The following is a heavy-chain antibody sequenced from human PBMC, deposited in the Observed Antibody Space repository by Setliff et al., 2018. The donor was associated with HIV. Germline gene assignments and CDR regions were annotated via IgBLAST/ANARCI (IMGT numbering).Heavy chain of an antibody. V-gene: IGHV4-59*12. J-gene: IGHJ6*03. CDR1: GGSISSYY. Sequence: SETLSLTCTVSGGSISSYYWSWIRQPPGKGLEWIGYIYYSGSTNYNPSLKSRVTISVDTSKNQFSLKLSSVTAADTAVYYCARGRKRDGYNFYYYYTDAWDKGTTVTVSS. CDR3: ARGRKRDGYNFYYYYTDA. CDR2: IYYSGST. D-gene: IGHD5-12*01.